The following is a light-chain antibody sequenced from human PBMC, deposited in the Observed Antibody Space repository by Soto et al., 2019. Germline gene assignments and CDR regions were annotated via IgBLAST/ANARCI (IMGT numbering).Light chain of an antibody. V-gene: IGKV1-27*01. CDR2: TAS. Sequence: DIQMTQSPLSLSASVGDRVTITCRASQGISNYLAWYQQKPGKVPKLLIYTASTLQSGVPSRFRGSGSGTDFTLTISSLQPEDVATYYCQKYNSVPFTFGPGTKVDIK. J-gene: IGKJ3*01. CDR3: QKYNSVPFT. CDR1: QGISNY.